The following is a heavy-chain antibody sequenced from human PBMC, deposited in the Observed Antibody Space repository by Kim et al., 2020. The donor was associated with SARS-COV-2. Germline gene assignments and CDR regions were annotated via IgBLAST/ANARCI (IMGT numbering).Heavy chain of an antibody. J-gene: IGHJ4*02. V-gene: IGHV3-11*04. CDR3: ARVPSAAWDILTGYYSDY. Sequence: KGRFAISRDNAKNSLYLTMNSLRAEDTAVYYCARVPSAAWDILTGYYSDYWGQGTLVTVSS. D-gene: IGHD3-9*01.